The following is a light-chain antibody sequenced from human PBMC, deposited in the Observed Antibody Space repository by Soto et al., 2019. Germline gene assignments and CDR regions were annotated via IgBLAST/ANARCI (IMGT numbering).Light chain of an antibody. V-gene: IGLV2-14*01. CDR2: DVS. Sequence: QSALTQPASVSGSPGQSITISCTGTSSDVGGYNDVSWYQQHPGKAPKLMIYDVSNRPSGVSNRFSGSKSGNTASLTISGLQAEDEADYYCSSYTSSSTPLYVFGTGTKLTV. CDR3: SSYTSSSTPLYV. CDR1: SSDVGGYND. J-gene: IGLJ1*01.